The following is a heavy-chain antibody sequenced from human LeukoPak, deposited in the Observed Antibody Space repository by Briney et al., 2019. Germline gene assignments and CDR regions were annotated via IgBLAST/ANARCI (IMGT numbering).Heavy chain of an antibody. D-gene: IGHD3-10*01. J-gene: IGHJ6*02. V-gene: IGHV5-51*01. CDR3: VKGMSGTYFGMDV. CDR1: GYRFSSYW. Sequence: GESLKISCEGSGYRFSSYWIAWVRHTPGKGLEFMGIIYPADSDTRYSPSFEGQVTISADDSTSTAHLQWGSLKASDTAIYYCVKGMSGTYFGMDVWGQGTTVTV. CDR2: IYPADSDT.